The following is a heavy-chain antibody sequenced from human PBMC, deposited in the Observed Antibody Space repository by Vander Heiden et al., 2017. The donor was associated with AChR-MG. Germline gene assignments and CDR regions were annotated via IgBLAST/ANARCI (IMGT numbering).Heavy chain of an antibody. CDR3: ARGIRVERPRVNYYGMDV. Sequence: EVQLVESGGGLVQPGGSLRLSCAASGFTFSSYDMHWVRQATGKGLEWVSAIGTAGDPYYPGSVKGRFTISRENAKNSLYLQMNSLRAGDTAVYYCARGIRVERPRVNYYGMDVWGQGTTVTVSS. CDR2: IGTAGDP. CDR1: GFTFSSYD. J-gene: IGHJ6*02. D-gene: IGHD1-1*01. V-gene: IGHV3-13*05.